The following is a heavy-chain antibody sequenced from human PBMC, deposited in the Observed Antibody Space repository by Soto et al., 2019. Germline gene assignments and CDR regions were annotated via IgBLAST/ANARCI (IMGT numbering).Heavy chain of an antibody. CDR1: GYTFTSYG. Sequence: ASVKVSCKASGYTFTSYGISWVRQAPGQGLEWMGWISAYNGNTNYAQKLRGRVTMTTDTSTSTAYMELRSLRSDDTAVYYCARVVNRFYGGNSADNWFDPWGQGTLVTVSS. V-gene: IGHV1-18*01. CDR3: ARVVNRFYGGNSADNWFDP. CDR2: ISAYNGNT. J-gene: IGHJ5*02. D-gene: IGHD4-17*01.